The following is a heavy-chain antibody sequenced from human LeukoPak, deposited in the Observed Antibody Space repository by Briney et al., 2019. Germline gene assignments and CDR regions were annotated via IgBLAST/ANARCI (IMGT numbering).Heavy chain of an antibody. Sequence: SETLSLTCTVSGGSISGYYWSWIRQPPGKGLQWIGYIYYSGSTNYNPSLQSRVTMSVDTSKNQFSLKLSSVTAADTAVYYCARRVSDGMDVWGQGTTVTVSS. CDR1: GGSISGYY. J-gene: IGHJ6*02. D-gene: IGHD6-6*01. V-gene: IGHV4-59*08. CDR3: ARRVSDGMDV. CDR2: IYYSGST.